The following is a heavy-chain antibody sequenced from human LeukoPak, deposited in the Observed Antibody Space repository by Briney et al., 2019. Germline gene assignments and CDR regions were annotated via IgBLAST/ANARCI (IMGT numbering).Heavy chain of an antibody. Sequence: GALRLSFAASGFPFSSYAMSWVRQAPGKGLGWVSAISCSGGSTYYADSVKGRFTISRDNSKNTLYLQMNSLRAEDTAVCYCAKDDIAVAGTDYWGQGTLVTVSS. D-gene: IGHD6-19*01. J-gene: IGHJ4*02. V-gene: IGHV3-23*01. CDR1: GFPFSSYA. CDR3: AKDDIAVAGTDY. CDR2: ISCSGGST.